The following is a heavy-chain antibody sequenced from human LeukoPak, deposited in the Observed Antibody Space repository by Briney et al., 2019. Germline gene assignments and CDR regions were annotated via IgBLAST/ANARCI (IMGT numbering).Heavy chain of an antibody. V-gene: IGHV3-21*01. D-gene: IGHD2-21*02. CDR2: ISSSSSYI. Sequence: GGSLRLSCAASGFTFSSYSMNWVRQAPGKGLEWVSSISSSSSYIYYADSVKGRFTISRDNAKNSLYLQMNSLRAEDTAVYYCARDRDPQGMAVWGQGTTVTVSS. CDR3: ARDRDPQGMAV. CDR1: GFTFSSYS. J-gene: IGHJ6*02.